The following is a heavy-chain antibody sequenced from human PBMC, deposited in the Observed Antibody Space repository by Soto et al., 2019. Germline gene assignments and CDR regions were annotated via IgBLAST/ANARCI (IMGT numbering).Heavy chain of an antibody. CDR1: GFTFSSYG. V-gene: IGHV3-30*18. CDR3: AKAPKTYSVYDPTDY. D-gene: IGHD5-12*01. CDR2: ISHDGSNK. J-gene: IGHJ4*02. Sequence: QSGGSLRLSCTASGFTFSSYGIHWVRQAPGKGLEWVAAISHDGSNKYYVDSVKGRFTISRDNSKNTLYLQMNSLRAEDTAVYYCAKAPKTYSVYDPTDYWGQGTLVTVSS.